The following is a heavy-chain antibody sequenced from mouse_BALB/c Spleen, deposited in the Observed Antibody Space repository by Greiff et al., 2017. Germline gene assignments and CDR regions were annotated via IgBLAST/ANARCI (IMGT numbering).Heavy chain of an antibody. CDR1: GFNIKDTY. V-gene: IGHV14-3*02. CDR2: IDPANGNT. J-gene: IGHJ3*01. Sequence: VHVKQSGAELVKPGASVKLSCTASGFNIKDTYMHWVKQRPEQGLEWIGRIDPANGNTKYDPQFQDKATITADTSSNTAYLQLSSLTSEGTAVYYCAPAMRIVAYWGQGTLVTVSA. CDR3: APAMRIVAY. D-gene: IGHD2-3*01.